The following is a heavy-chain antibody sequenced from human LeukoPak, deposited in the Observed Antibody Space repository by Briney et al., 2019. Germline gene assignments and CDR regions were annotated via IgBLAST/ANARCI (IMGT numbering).Heavy chain of an antibody. CDR3: ARVRPGYYYYYGMDV. J-gene: IGHJ6*02. V-gene: IGHV3-13*01. CDR1: GFTFSSYD. CDR2: IGTAGDT. D-gene: IGHD6-25*01. Sequence: PGGSLRLSCAASGFTFSSYDMHWVRQATGKGLEWVSAIGTAGDTYYPGSVKGRFTISRENAKNSLYLQMNSLRAGDTAVYYCARVRPGYYYYYGMDVWGQGTTVTVSS.